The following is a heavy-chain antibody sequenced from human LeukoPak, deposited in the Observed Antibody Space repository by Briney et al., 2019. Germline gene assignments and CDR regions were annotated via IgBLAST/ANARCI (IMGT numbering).Heavy chain of an antibody. D-gene: IGHD5-24*01. CDR1: GFTFSSYG. Sequence: PGRSLRLSCAASGFTFSSYGMHWVRQAPGKGLEWVAVISYDGSNKYYADSVKGRFTISRDNSKSTLYLQMNSLRAEDTAVYYCARDWRDGYNLPIHFDYWGQGTLVTVSS. V-gene: IGHV3-30*03. CDR2: ISYDGSNK. J-gene: IGHJ4*02. CDR3: ARDWRDGYNLPIHFDY.